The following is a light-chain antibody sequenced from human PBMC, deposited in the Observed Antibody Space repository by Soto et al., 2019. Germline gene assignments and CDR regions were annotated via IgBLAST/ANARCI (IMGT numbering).Light chain of an antibody. CDR2: EVS. Sequence: QSVLTQPASVSGSPGQSITSSCTGTSHDIGGYKYVSWYQQHPGKAPKLMIYEVSNRPSGVSNRFSGSKSGNTASLTISGLQTEDEDDYYCCAYTSTSALYVFGTGTKVTVL. CDR1: SHDIGGYKY. J-gene: IGLJ1*01. V-gene: IGLV2-14*01. CDR3: CAYTSTSALYV.